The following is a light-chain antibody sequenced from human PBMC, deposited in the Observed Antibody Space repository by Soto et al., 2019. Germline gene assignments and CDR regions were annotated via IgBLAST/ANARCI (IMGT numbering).Light chain of an antibody. CDR2: GNS. Sequence: QSVLTQPPSVSGAPGQRVTISCTGSSSNIGAGYDVHWYQQLPGTAPKLLIYGNSNRPSGVPDRFSGSKSGTSASLAITKLQAEDEADYYCQSYDSSLSVVFGGGTKVTAL. CDR1: SSNIGAGYD. J-gene: IGLJ2*01. CDR3: QSYDSSLSVV. V-gene: IGLV1-40*01.